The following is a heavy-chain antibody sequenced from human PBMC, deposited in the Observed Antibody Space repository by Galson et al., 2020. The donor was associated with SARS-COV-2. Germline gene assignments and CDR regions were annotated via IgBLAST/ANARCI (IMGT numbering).Heavy chain of an antibody. CDR2: IRSKAYGGTT. D-gene: IGHD3-3*01. V-gene: IGHV3-49*03. J-gene: IGHJ4*02. Sequence: GGSLTLSCTASGFTFGDYALSWFRQAPGKGLEWVGFIRSKAYGGTTEYAASVKGRFTISRDDSKSIAYLQMNRLKTEDTAVYYCARHDCWRGNSFDYWGQGALVTVSS. CDR1: GFTFGDYA. CDR3: ARHDCWRGNSFDY.